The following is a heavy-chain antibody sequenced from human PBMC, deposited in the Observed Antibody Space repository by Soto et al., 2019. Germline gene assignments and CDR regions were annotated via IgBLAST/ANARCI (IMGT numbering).Heavy chain of an antibody. Sequence: GGSLRLSCAASGFTFSSYAMSWVRQAPGKGLEWVSAISGSGGSTYYADSVKGRFTISRDNSKNTLYLQMNSLRAEDTSVYYCAKDRVGATNVHWFDPWGQGTLVTVSS. D-gene: IGHD1-26*01. CDR1: GFTFSSYA. V-gene: IGHV3-23*01. CDR3: AKDRVGATNVHWFDP. J-gene: IGHJ5*02. CDR2: ISGSGGST.